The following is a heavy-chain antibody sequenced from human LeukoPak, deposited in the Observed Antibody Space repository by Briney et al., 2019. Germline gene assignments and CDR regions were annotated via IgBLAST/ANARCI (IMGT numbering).Heavy chain of an antibody. CDR3: AINGGGDSGYGNFDY. CDR2: INWNSDSI. CDR1: GFTFDDYP. V-gene: IGHV3-9*01. J-gene: IGHJ4*02. Sequence: GGSLRLSCAVSGFTFDDYPMHWVRQVPGKGLEWVSGINWNSDSIGYADSVKGRFTTSRDNAKNSLYLQMNSLRAEDTAFYYCAINGGGDSGYGNFDYWGQGTLVTVSS. D-gene: IGHD5-12*01.